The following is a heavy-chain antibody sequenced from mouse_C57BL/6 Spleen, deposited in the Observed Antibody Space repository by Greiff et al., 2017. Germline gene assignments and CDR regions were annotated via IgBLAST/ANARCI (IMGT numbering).Heavy chain of an antibody. CDR3: ARVQLGNDYFDY. D-gene: IGHD4-1*02. CDR2: IDPNSGGT. V-gene: IGHV1-72*01. J-gene: IGHJ2*01. CDR1: GYTFTSYW. Sequence: QVQLQQPGAELVKPGASVKLSCKASGYTFTSYWMHWVKQRPGRGLEWIGSIDPNSGGTKYNEKFKSKATLTVDKSSSTAYMQLSSLTSEDSAVYYCARVQLGNDYFDYWGQGTTLTVSS.